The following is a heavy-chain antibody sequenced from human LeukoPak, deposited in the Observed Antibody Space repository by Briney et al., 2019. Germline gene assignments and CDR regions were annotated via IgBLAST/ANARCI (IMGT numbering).Heavy chain of an antibody. J-gene: IGHJ4*02. V-gene: IGHV3-23*01. D-gene: IGHD6-13*01. Sequence: PGGSLRLSCAASGFTFSSYAMRWVRQAPGKGLEWVSAISGSGGSTYYADSVKGRFTISRDNSKNTLYLQMNILRAEDTAVYYCAKRVAAPGPSFDYWGQGTLVTVSS. CDR2: ISGSGGST. CDR1: GFTFSSYA. CDR3: AKRVAAPGPSFDY.